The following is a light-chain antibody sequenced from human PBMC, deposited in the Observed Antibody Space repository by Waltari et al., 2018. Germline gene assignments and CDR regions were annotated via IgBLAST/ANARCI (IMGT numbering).Light chain of an antibody. CDR1: QSVLYSANNKNY. V-gene: IGKV4-1*01. J-gene: IGKJ1*01. CDR3: QQYYRTPQT. CDR2: WAS. Sequence: DIVMTQSPDSLAVSLGERATINCKSSQSVLYSANNKNYLAWYQQKPGQPPKLLVYWASTRESGVPDRFSGSGSGTDFTLTISSLQAEDVAVYDCQQYYRTPQTFGQGTKVEIK.